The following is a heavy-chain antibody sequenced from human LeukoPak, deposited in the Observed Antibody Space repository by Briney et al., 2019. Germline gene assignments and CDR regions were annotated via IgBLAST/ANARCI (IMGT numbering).Heavy chain of an antibody. D-gene: IGHD3-22*01. Sequence: GGSLRLSCTASGFTFGDYAMSWFRQAPGKGLGWVGFIRSKAYGGTTEYAASVKGRFTISRDDSKSIAYLQMNSLKTEDTAVYYCTRDPTYDSSGYVFDYWGQGTLVTVSS. CDR1: GFTFGDYA. CDR3: TRDPTYDSSGYVFDY. V-gene: IGHV3-49*03. J-gene: IGHJ4*02. CDR2: IRSKAYGGTT.